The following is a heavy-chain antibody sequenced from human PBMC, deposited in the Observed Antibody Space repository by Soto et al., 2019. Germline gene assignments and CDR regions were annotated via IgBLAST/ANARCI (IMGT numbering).Heavy chain of an antibody. Sequence: QVQLVESGGGVVQPGRSLRLSCAASGFTFSSYGMHWVRQAPGKGLEWVAVISYDGSNKYYADSVKGRFTISRDNSKNTLYLQMNSLRAADTAVYYCAKDRRKLVVAAPFDYWGQGTLVTVSS. D-gene: IGHD2-15*01. V-gene: IGHV3-30*18. CDR2: ISYDGSNK. CDR3: AKDRRKLVVAAPFDY. J-gene: IGHJ4*02. CDR1: GFTFSSYG.